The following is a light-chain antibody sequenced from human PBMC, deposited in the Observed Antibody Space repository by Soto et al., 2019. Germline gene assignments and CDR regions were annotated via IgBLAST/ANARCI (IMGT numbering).Light chain of an antibody. CDR1: QHISSW. Sequence: DIQMTQSPSSVSASVGDRVTFTCRASQHISSWLAWYQQKPGKAPKLLIAAASILQSGVPSRFSGSGYGTHFTLTISSLQPEDFAAYYCLQENSYPLTFGGGTKVEIK. V-gene: IGKV1-12*01. CDR3: LQENSYPLT. CDR2: AAS. J-gene: IGKJ4*01.